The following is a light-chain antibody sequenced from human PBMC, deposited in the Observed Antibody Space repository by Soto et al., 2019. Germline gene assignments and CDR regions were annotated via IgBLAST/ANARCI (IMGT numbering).Light chain of an antibody. CDR1: STDVGGYNY. V-gene: IGLV2-8*01. Sequence: QSALTQPPSASGSAGQSVTISCTGTSTDVGGYNYVSWYQQHPGKAPKLMIYEVSKRPSGVPDRFSGSKSGNTASLTVSGLQAEDEAEYYCSSYAGNNIHYVFGTGTKVTV. CDR2: EVS. J-gene: IGLJ1*01. CDR3: SSYAGNNIHYV.